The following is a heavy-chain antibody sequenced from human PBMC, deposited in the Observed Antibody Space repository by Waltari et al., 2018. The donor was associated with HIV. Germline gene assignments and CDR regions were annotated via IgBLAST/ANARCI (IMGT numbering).Heavy chain of an antibody. CDR3: ARDWSAVPRVLDY. CDR1: GGSISSYF. J-gene: IGHJ4*02. V-gene: IGHV4-59*01. CDR2: IYYTGST. Sequence: HVQLQESGPGLVKPSETLSLTCTVSGGSISSYFWSWIRQPPGKGLEWIGYIYYTGSTSYNPSLESRVTMSLDTSKSQFSLRLSSVTAADTATYYCARDWSAVPRVLDYWGQGIQVTVSS.